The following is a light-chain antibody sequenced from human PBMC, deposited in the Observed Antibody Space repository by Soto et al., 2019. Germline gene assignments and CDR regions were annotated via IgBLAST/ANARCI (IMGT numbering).Light chain of an antibody. J-gene: IGLJ3*02. V-gene: IGLV2-8*01. Sequence: QSVLTQPHSASGSPGQSVTISCTGTSSDVGTHGYVSWYQQHAGKAPKLMIYDVTKRPSGVPDRFSGSKSANTASLTVSGLQAEDEADYYCMCYAGGNNWVFGGGTKLTVL. CDR1: SSDVGTHGY. CDR2: DVT. CDR3: MCYAGGNNWV.